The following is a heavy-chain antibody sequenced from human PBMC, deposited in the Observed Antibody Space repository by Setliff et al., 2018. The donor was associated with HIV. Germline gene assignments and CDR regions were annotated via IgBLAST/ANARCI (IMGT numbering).Heavy chain of an antibody. CDR2: IYVGGSA. CDR3: ARAKTIGVSAVFFDP. V-gene: IGHV4-61*09. J-gene: IGHJ5*02. Sequence: SETLSLTCTVSGGSMNSDSYSWTWLRQPAGKGPELIGHIYVGGSAIYNPSLASRVTISTVPSKNQFSLDLSSVTAADTAKYYCARAKTIGVSAVFFDPWGQGRPVTVSS. D-gene: IGHD3-3*01. CDR1: GGSMNSDSYS.